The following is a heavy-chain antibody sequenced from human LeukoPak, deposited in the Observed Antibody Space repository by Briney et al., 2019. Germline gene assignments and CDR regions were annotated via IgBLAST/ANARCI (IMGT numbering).Heavy chain of an antibody. Sequence: PSQTLSLTCTVSGGSISSDSYYWNWIRQPAGKGLEWIGRIYSSGSTNYNPSLKSRVTISVDTSKTQFSLRLNSVTAADTAVYYCARRVSPLAAFDSWGQGTQVTVSS. D-gene: IGHD2-8*01. J-gene: IGHJ4*02. CDR2: IYSSGST. CDR1: GGSISSDSYY. CDR3: ARRVSPLAAFDS. V-gene: IGHV4-61*02.